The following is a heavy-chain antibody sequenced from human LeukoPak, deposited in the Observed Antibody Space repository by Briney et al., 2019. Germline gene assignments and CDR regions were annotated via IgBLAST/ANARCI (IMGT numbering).Heavy chain of an antibody. Sequence: MSGGSLRLSCEASGFSFSSYNMDWVRQTPGKGLEWISSITTSSTYTFYADSVKGRFTISRDNARNSLYLQMNSLRVEDTAVYYCARDPYSGSYGNTYYYYMDVWGKGTTVTISS. CDR3: ARDPYSGSYGNTYYYYMDV. CDR1: GFSFSSYN. D-gene: IGHD1-26*01. V-gene: IGHV3-21*01. J-gene: IGHJ6*03. CDR2: ITTSSTYT.